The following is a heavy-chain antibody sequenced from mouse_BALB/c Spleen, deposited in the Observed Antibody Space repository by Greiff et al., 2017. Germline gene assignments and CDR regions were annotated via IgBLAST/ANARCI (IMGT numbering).Heavy chain of an antibody. Sequence: EVQLQQSGPGLVKPSQSLSLTCTVTGYSITSDYAWNWIRQFPGNKLEWMGYISYSGSTSYNPSLKSRISITRDTSKNQFFLQLNSVTTEDTATYYCARGGITTAPYAMDYWGQGTSVTVSS. V-gene: IGHV3-2*02. J-gene: IGHJ4*01. CDR1: GYSITSDYA. CDR3: ARGGITTAPYAMDY. CDR2: ISYSGST. D-gene: IGHD1-2*01.